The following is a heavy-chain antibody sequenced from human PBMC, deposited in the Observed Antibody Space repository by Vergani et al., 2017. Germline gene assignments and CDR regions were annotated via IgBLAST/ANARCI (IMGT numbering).Heavy chain of an antibody. CDR2: IYYSGST. CDR3: ARGAHYGDYAMGAFDI. D-gene: IGHD4-17*01. V-gene: IGHV4-39*07. CDR1: GGSISSSSYY. Sequence: QLQLQESGPGLVKPSETLSLTCTVSGGSISSSSYYWGWIRQPPGKGLEWIGSIYYSGSTYYNPSLKSRVTISVDTSKNQFSLKLSSVTAADTAVYYCARGAHYGDYAMGAFDIWGQGTMVTVSS. J-gene: IGHJ3*02.